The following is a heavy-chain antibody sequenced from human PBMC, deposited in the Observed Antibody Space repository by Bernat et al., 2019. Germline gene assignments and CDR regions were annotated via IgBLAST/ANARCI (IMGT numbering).Heavy chain of an antibody. V-gene: IGHV3-21*05. D-gene: IGHD1-26*01. J-gene: IGHJ4*02. Sequence: EVHLVESGGGLVKPGGSLRLSCAASGFTFSDYPMNWVRQTPGKGLEWISHIRSNSDYISYGDSVKGRFTIFRDNGKNSLYLQMNSLRAEDTAVYYCVRDDMWAFDCWGQGTLVTVPS. CDR1: GFTFSDYP. CDR2: IRSNSDYI. CDR3: VRDDMWAFDC.